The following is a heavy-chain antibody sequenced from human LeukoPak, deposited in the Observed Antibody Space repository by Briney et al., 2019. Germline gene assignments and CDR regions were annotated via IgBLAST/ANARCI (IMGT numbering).Heavy chain of an antibody. CDR2: INPNSGGT. J-gene: IGHJ4*02. D-gene: IGHD3-10*01. Sequence: ASVKVSCKASGYTFTGYYMHWVRQAPGQGLEWMGWINPNSGGTNYAQKFQGRVTMTRGTSISTAYMELSRLRSDDTAVYYCARDFREFGESVPDDYWGQGTLVTVSS. CDR3: ARDFREFGESVPDDY. V-gene: IGHV1-2*02. CDR1: GYTFTGYY.